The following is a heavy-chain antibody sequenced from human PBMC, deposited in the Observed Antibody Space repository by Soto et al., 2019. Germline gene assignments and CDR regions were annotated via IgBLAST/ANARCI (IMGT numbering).Heavy chain of an antibody. CDR1: GFTFSSYG. CDR3: ARERGYYDILTGPPRYGMDV. D-gene: IGHD3-9*01. V-gene: IGHV3-33*01. J-gene: IGHJ6*02. Sequence: GGSLRLSCAASGFTFSSYGMRWVRQAPGKGLGWVAVIWYDGSNKYYADSVKGRFTISRDNSKNTLYLQMNSLRAEDTAVYYCARERGYYDILTGPPRYGMDVWGQGTTVTVSS. CDR2: IWYDGSNK.